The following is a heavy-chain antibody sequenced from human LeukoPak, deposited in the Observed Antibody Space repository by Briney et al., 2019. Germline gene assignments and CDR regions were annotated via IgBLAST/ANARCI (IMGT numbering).Heavy chain of an antibody. CDR1: GFTFSSYA. Sequence: PGGSLRLSCAASGFTFSSYAMHWVRQAPGKGLEYVSAISSNGGSTYYANSVKGRFTISRDNSKNTLYLQMGSLRAEDMAVYYCARGDGSGSYLGSYYYYYYMDVWGKGTTVTISS. CDR2: ISSNGGST. CDR3: ARGDGSGSYLGSYYYYYYMDV. D-gene: IGHD3-10*01. V-gene: IGHV3-64*01. J-gene: IGHJ6*03.